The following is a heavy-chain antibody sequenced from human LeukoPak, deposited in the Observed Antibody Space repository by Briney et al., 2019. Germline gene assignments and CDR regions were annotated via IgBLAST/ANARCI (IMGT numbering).Heavy chain of an antibody. V-gene: IGHV5-51*01. Sequence: GESLKISCRGSGNSFTTHWIVWVRQMPGKGLEGVGIIYPGDSDTRYNPSFHGQVTISADKSISTAYLQWSSLKASDTAMYYCARLYPTAGASIHNWFDPWGQGTLVTVSS. D-gene: IGHD1-26*01. CDR3: ARLYPTAGASIHNWFDP. CDR2: IYPGDSDT. J-gene: IGHJ5*02. CDR1: GNSFTTHW.